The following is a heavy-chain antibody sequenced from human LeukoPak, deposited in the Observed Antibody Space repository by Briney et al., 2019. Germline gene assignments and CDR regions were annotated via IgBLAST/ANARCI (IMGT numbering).Heavy chain of an antibody. J-gene: IGHJ4*02. CDR1: GGTFSSYA. V-gene: IGHV1-69*13. CDR3: ASPKTGFGELLYN. Sequence: SVKVSCKASGGTFSSYAISWVRQAPGQGLEWMGGIIPIFGTANYAQKFQGRVTITADESTSTAYMELSSLRSEDTAVYYCASPKTGFGELLYNWGQGTLVTVSS. D-gene: IGHD3-10*01. CDR2: IIPIFGTA.